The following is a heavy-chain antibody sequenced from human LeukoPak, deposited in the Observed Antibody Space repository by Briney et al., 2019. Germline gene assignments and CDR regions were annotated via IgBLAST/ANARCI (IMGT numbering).Heavy chain of an antibody. Sequence: GGSLRLSCAASGFTFSSYWMNWVRQAPGKGLVWVSRIASDGSSTTYADSVEGRFSISRDNAENTLYLQMNSLRVEDTAVYYCARGRPHGNDYWGQGTLVTVSS. CDR1: GFTFSSYW. D-gene: IGHD4-23*01. V-gene: IGHV3-74*01. CDR2: IASDGSST. J-gene: IGHJ4*02. CDR3: ARGRPHGNDY.